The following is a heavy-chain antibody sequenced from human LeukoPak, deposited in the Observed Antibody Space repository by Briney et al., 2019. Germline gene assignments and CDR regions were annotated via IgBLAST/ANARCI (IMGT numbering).Heavy chain of an antibody. Sequence: SVKVSCKASGGTFSSYAISWVRQAPGQGLEWMGGIIPIFGTANYAQKFQGRVTITADESTSTAYMELSSLRSEDTAVYYCARESWGSIGIYNWFDPWGQGTLVTVFS. CDR3: ARESWGSIGIYNWFDP. CDR2: IIPIFGTA. J-gene: IGHJ5*02. D-gene: IGHD3-16*01. CDR1: GGTFSSYA. V-gene: IGHV1-69*01.